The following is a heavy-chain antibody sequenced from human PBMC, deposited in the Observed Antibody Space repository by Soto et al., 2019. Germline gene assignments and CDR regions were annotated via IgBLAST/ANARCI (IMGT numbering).Heavy chain of an antibody. D-gene: IGHD4-4*01. CDR2: ISSSSSYT. J-gene: IGHJ3*01. V-gene: IGHV3-11*06. CDR1: GFNFTDFY. Sequence: VQLEESGGGLVKPGESLRLACAASGFNFTDFYMSWIRQAPGKGLEWISNISSSSSYTDYAESVKGRFTISRDNAKSTLYLQMNSLRAEDTAVYYCARDDPIVTSRPKDAFDFWGQGTMVTVSS. CDR3: ARDDPIVTSRPKDAFDF.